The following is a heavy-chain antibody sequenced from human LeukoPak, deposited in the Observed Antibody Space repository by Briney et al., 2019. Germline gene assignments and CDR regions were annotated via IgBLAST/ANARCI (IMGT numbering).Heavy chain of an antibody. V-gene: IGHV3-43*02. Sequence: PGGSLRLSCAASGFTFDDYAMHWVRQTPGKGLEWVSVMRWNGVDISYADSVKGRFIISRDSSKTSLFLQMNSLRTEDTVLYYCARERDSFDIWGQGTMVTVST. CDR3: ARERDSFDI. J-gene: IGHJ3*02. CDR2: MRWNGVDI. CDR1: GFTFDDYA.